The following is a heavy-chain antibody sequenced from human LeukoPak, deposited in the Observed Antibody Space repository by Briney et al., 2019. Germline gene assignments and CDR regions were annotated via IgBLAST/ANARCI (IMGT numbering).Heavy chain of an antibody. Sequence: GGSLRLSCAASGFTFSSYAMHWVRQAPGKGLEWVAVISYDGSNKYYADSVKGRFTISRDNSKNTLYLQMNSLRAEDTAVYYCARVAAAGLRITDAFDIWGQGTMVTVSS. CDR2: ISYDGSNK. D-gene: IGHD6-13*01. V-gene: IGHV3-30-3*01. CDR1: GFTFSSYA. J-gene: IGHJ3*02. CDR3: ARVAAAGLRITDAFDI.